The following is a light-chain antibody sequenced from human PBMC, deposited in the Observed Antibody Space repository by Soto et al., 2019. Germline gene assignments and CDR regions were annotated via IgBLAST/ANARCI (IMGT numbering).Light chain of an antibody. J-gene: IGLJ2*01. CDR3: SSYTNRRDVV. V-gene: IGLV2-14*03. CDR2: DVT. Sequence: QSALTQPASVSGSPGQSITISCTGTSSDVGAYNSVSWYQLHPGKAPQLMIYDVTNRPSGVSNRFSGSESGNTASLTISGLQAEDEADYYCSSYTNRRDVVFGEGTKLTVL. CDR1: SSDVGAYNS.